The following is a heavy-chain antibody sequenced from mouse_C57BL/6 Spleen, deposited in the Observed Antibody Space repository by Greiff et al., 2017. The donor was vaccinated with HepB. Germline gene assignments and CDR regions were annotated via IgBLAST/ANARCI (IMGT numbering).Heavy chain of an antibody. Sequence: DVKLVESGGGLVKPGGSLKLSCAASGFTFSSYAMSWVRQTPEKRLEWVATISDGGSYTYYPDNVKGRFTISRDNAKNNLYLQMSHLKSEDTAMYYCARGGGYGTHFDYWGQGTTLTVSS. D-gene: IGHD1-1*01. J-gene: IGHJ2*01. V-gene: IGHV5-4*03. CDR3: ARGGGYGTHFDY. CDR2: ISDGGSYT. CDR1: GFTFSSYA.